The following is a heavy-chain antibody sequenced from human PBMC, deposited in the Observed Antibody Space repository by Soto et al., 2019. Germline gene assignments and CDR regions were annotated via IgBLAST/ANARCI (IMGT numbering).Heavy chain of an antibody. CDR1: GGSISSVGYY. D-gene: IGHD3-22*01. V-gene: IGHV4-31*03. CDR3: ARIRLNYYDSSMVDY. Sequence: LTCTVSGGSISSVGYYWSWIRQHPGKGLEWIGYIYYSGSTYYNPSLKSRVTISVDTSKNQFSLKLSSVTAADTAVYYCARIRLNYYDSSMVDYWGQGTLVTVSS. CDR2: IYYSGST. J-gene: IGHJ4*02.